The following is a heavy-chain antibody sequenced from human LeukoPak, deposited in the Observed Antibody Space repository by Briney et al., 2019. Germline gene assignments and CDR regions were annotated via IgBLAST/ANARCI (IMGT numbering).Heavy chain of an antibody. Sequence: PSETLSLTCAVYGGSFSGYYWSWIRQAPGKGLEWIGEINHSGSTNYNPSLKSRVTISIDTSKNQFSLKLSSVTAADTAVYYCARRGYSYGSDYWGQGTLVTVSS. V-gene: IGHV4-34*01. CDR3: ARRGYSYGSDY. J-gene: IGHJ4*02. CDR1: GGSFSGYY. D-gene: IGHD5-18*01. CDR2: INHSGST.